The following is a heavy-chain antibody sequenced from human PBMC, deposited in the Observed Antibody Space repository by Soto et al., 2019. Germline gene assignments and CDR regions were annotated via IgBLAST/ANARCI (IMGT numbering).Heavy chain of an antibody. J-gene: IGHJ4*02. CDR3: ARQEVGYSGYDWEDY. V-gene: IGHV1-69*13. D-gene: IGHD5-12*01. CDR2: IIPIFGTA. Sequence: GASVKVSCKASGGTFSSYAISWVRQAPGQGLEWMGGIIPIFGTANYAQKFQGRVTITADESTSTAYMELSSLRSEDTAVYYCARQEVGYSGYDWEDYWGQGTLVTVSS. CDR1: GGTFSSYA.